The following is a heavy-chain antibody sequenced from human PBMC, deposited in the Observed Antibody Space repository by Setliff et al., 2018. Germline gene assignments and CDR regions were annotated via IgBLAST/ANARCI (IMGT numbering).Heavy chain of an antibody. D-gene: IGHD3-3*01. CDR1: SISSSSYY. J-gene: IGHJ4*02. CDR2: IYYSGST. CDR3: ARRATYYNFWSGYYDY. V-gene: IGHV4-61*05. Sequence: SISSSSYYWGWIRQPPGKGLEWIGYIYYSGSTNYNPSLKSRVTISVDTSKNQFSLKLSSVTAADTAVYYCARRATYYNFWSGYYDYWGQGTLVTVSS.